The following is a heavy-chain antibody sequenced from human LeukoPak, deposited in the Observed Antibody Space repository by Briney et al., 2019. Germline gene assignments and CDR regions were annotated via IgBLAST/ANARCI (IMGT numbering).Heavy chain of an antibody. J-gene: IGHJ6*02. V-gene: IGHV4-31*03. D-gene: IGHD3-9*01. Sequence: SETLSLTCTVSGGSISSGGYYWSWIRQHPGKGLEWIGYIYYSGSTYYDPSLKSRVTISVDTSKNQFSLKLSSVTAADTAVYYCARYTIFSDYYYYGMDVWGQGTTVTVSS. CDR1: GGSISSGGYY. CDR3: ARYTIFSDYYYYGMDV. CDR2: IYYSGST.